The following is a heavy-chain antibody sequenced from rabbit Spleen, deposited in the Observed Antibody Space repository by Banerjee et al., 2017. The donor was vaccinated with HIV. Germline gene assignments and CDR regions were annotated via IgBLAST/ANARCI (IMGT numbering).Heavy chain of an antibody. V-gene: IGHV1S45*01. CDR1: GFSFNDDYV. J-gene: IGHJ4*01. CDR2: INTWSNRP. D-gene: IGHD7-1*01. Sequence: QQQLVESGGGLVKPGASLTLTCKASGFSFNDDYVMCWVRQSPGKGLKWIACINTWSNRPVYASWAKGRFTMSKTSSTTVTLQMTSLTGADTATYFCARGDSDHSAGRDLWGPGTLVTVS. CDR3: ARGDSDHSAGRDL.